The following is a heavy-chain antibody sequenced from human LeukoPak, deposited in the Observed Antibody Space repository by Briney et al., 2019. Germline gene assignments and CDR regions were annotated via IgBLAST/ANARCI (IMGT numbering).Heavy chain of an antibody. J-gene: IGHJ4*02. V-gene: IGHV1-8*01. CDR3: ARETRIHIVVVPAATSGGFDY. Sequence: ASVKVSCKASGYTFTSYDINWVRQATRQGLEWMGWMNPNSGNTGYAQKFQGRVTMTRNTSISTAYMELSSLRSEDTAVYYCARETRIHIVVVPAATSGGFDYWGQGTLVTVSS. D-gene: IGHD2-2*01. CDR2: MNPNSGNT. CDR1: GYTFTSYD.